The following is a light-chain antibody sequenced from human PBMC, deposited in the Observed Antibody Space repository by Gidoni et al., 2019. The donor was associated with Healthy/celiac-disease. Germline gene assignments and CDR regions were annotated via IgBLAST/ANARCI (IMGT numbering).Light chain of an antibody. Sequence: AVSVALGQTVRITCQGDSLRSYYASWYQQKPGQAPVLVIYGKNNRPSGIPDRFSGSSSGNTASLTITGAQAEDEADYYCNSRDSSGNLYVFGTGTKVTVL. J-gene: IGLJ1*01. CDR2: GKN. CDR3: NSRDSSGNLYV. V-gene: IGLV3-19*01. CDR1: SLRSYY.